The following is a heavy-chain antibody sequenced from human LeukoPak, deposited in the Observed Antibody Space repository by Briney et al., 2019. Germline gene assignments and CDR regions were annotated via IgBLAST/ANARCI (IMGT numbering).Heavy chain of an antibody. Sequence: ASVKVSCKASDYTFTSYGISWVRQAPGQGLGWMGWISAYNGNTNYAQKLQGRVTMTTDTSTSTAYMELRSLRSDDTAVYYCARDRRLSHSAGHYSGYSFNYWGQGTLVTVSS. V-gene: IGHV1-18*01. J-gene: IGHJ4*02. CDR1: DYTFTSYG. CDR3: ARDRRLSHSAGHYSGYSFNY. CDR2: ISAYNGNT. D-gene: IGHD5-12*01.